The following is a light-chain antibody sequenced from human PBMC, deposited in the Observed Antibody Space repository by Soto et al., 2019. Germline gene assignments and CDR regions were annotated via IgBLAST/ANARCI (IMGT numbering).Light chain of an antibody. V-gene: IGKV1-5*03. CDR2: KAS. CDR3: QQYNDNWT. J-gene: IGKJ1*01. Sequence: DIQMTQSPSTLSPSVGDTVTITCRASQSISSWLAWYQRKPGTAPKLLIYKASTLQSGVPSRFSGSGSGTEFTLTISSLQPDDSATYYCQQYNDNWTFGQGTKVDIK. CDR1: QSISSW.